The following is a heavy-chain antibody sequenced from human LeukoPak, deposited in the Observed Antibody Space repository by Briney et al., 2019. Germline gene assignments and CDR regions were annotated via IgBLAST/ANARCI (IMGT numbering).Heavy chain of an antibody. CDR1: GYRFTEFW. D-gene: IGHD6-13*01. Sequence: GKSLKISCKASGYRFTEFWIAWVRRTPGKGLEWMGIIYPADFDVRYSPSFQGQVTISVDKSIRTAFLQWTSLQASDTAIYYCARPYNSSWFFAFWGQGTLVTVSS. J-gene: IGHJ4*02. CDR2: IYPADFDV. CDR3: ARPYNSSWFFAF. V-gene: IGHV5-51*01.